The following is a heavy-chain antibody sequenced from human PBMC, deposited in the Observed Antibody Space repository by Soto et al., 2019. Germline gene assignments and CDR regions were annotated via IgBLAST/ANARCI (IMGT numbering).Heavy chain of an antibody. CDR2: IYSGGYT. CDR3: ATARGGGGY. CDR1: GFTVSNNY. D-gene: IGHD3-10*01. Sequence: EVQLVESGGGLIQPGGSLRLSCAVSGFTVSNNYMSWVRQAPGKGLEGVSVIYSGGYTAYGDSVKGRFTISRDNSKNTLCLQINTRGADDPAVYSWATARGGGGYWGQGTLVTVSS. J-gene: IGHJ4*02. V-gene: IGHV3-53*01.